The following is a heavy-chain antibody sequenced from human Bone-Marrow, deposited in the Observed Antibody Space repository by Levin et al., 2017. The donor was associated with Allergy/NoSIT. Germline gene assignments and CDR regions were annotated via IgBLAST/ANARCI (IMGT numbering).Heavy chain of an antibody. D-gene: IGHD3-3*01. CDR2: ISYDGSNK. V-gene: IGHV3-30*18. CDR3: AKDLPPLYYDFWSGYYTANYGMDV. J-gene: IGHJ6*02. Sequence: LSLTCAASGFTFSSYGMHWVRQAPGKGLEWVAVISYDGSNKYYADSVKGRFTISRDNSKNTLYLQMNSLRAEDTAVYYCAKDLPPLYYDFWSGYYTANYGMDVWGQGTTVTVSS. CDR1: GFTFSSYG.